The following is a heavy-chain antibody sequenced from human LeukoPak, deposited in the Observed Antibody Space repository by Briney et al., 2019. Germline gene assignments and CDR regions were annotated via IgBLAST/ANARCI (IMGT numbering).Heavy chain of an antibody. CDR2: IIPIFGTA. V-gene: IGHV1-69*05. CDR3: ARVGLSDFWSGYFDY. D-gene: IGHD3-3*01. J-gene: IGHJ4*01. Sequence: SVEVSCKASGGTFSSYAISWVRQAPGQGLEWMGGIIPIFGTANYAQKFQGRVTITTDESTSTAYMELSSLRSEDTAVYYCARVGLSDFWSGYFDYWGQEPWSPSPQ. CDR1: GGTFSSYA.